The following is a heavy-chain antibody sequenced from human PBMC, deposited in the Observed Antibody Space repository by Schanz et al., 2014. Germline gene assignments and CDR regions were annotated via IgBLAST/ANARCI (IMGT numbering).Heavy chain of an antibody. CDR3: AKVAPAATYLDS. Sequence: QVYLVESGGDLVKPGGSLRLSCAASGFTFSDYYMAWIRQAPGKGLEWVSHISGSSIHKNYADSVKGRFSISRDNGKKSMYLQMNSLSAEDTAVYYCAKVAPAATYLDSWGLGTLXTVSS. J-gene: IGHJ4*02. D-gene: IGHD2-2*01. CDR1: GFTFSDYY. V-gene: IGHV3-11*05. CDR2: ISGSSIHK.